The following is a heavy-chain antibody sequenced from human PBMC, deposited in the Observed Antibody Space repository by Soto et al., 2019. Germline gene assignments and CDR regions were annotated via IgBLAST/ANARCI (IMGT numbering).Heavy chain of an antibody. Sequence: ASVKVSCKASGYTFTSYGISWVRQAPGQGLEWMGWISAYNGNTNYAQKLQGRVTMTTDTSTSTAYMELRSLRSDDTAVYYCARETGATSLQDLDYWGQGTLVTVSS. CDR1: GYTFTSYG. D-gene: IGHD1-26*01. V-gene: IGHV1-18*01. J-gene: IGHJ4*02. CDR3: ARETGATSLQDLDY. CDR2: ISAYNGNT.